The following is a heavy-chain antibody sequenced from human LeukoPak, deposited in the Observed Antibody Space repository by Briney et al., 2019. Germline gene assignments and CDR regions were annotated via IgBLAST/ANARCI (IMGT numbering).Heavy chain of an antibody. D-gene: IGHD2-21*02. CDR2: IYYSGST. Sequence: SETLSLTCTVSGGSISSSSYYWGWLRQPPGKGLEWIGSIYYSGSTYYNPSLKSRVTISVDTSENQFSLKLSSVTAADTAVYYCARHLTVTANYYMDVWGKGTTVTTSS. CDR3: ARHLTVTANYYMDV. V-gene: IGHV4-39*07. CDR1: GGSISSSSYY. J-gene: IGHJ6*03.